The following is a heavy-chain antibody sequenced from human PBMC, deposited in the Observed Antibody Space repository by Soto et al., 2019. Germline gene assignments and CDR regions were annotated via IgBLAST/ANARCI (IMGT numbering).Heavy chain of an antibody. CDR3: ARADWNDVRAFDI. J-gene: IGHJ3*02. Sequence: GGSLRLSCAASGFTFSSYAMSWVRQAPGKGLEWVSVIYSGGSTYYADSVKGRFTISRHNSKNTLYLQMNSLRAEGTAVYYCARADWNDVRAFDIWGQGTMVTVSS. CDR2: IYSGGST. V-gene: IGHV3-53*04. D-gene: IGHD1-1*01. CDR1: GFTFSSYA.